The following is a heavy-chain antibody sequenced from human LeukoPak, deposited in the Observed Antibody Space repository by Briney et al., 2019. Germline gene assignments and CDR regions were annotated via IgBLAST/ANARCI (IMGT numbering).Heavy chain of an antibody. J-gene: IGHJ4*02. Sequence: GGSLRLSCAASGFTFSSYWMHWVRQAPGKGLVWVSRINSDGSSTSYADSVKGRFTISRDNAKNTLYLQMNSLRAEDTAVYYCASVRGYSGYDFDYWGQGTLVTVSS. CDR1: GFTFSSYW. V-gene: IGHV3-74*01. CDR3: ASVRGYSGYDFDY. D-gene: IGHD5-12*01. CDR2: INSDGSST.